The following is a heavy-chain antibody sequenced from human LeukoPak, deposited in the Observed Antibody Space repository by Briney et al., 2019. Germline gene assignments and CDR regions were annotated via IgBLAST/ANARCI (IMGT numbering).Heavy chain of an antibody. CDR3: ARGDYGGNFDY. Sequence: PGGSLRLSCAASGFTFSNYAMHWVRQAPGKGLEYVSGITTNGGGTYYANSVKGRFTISRDNSKNTLFLQMNSLRAEDTAVYYCARGDYGGNFDYWGQGTLVTVSS. V-gene: IGHV3-64*01. CDR2: ITTNGGGT. D-gene: IGHD4-23*01. J-gene: IGHJ4*02. CDR1: GFTFSNYA.